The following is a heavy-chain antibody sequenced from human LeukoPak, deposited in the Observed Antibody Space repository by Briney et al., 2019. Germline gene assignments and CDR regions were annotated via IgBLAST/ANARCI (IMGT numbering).Heavy chain of an antibody. D-gene: IGHD3-10*01. CDR1: GYTFTGYY. CDR2: INPNSGGT. Sequence: GASVKVSCKVSGYTFTGYYMHWVRQAPGQGLEWMGWINPNSGGTNYAQKFQGRVTMTRDTSISTAYMELSRLRSDDTAVYYCARDDGSGSYYYYYYGMDVWGQGTTVTVSS. V-gene: IGHV1-2*02. CDR3: ARDDGSGSYYYYYYGMDV. J-gene: IGHJ6*02.